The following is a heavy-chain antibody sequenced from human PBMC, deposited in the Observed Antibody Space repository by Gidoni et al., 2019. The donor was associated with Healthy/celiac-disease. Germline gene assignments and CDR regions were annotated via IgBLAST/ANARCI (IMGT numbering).Heavy chain of an antibody. V-gene: IGHV3-33*01. D-gene: IGHD3-9*01. CDR1: GFTFSSYG. J-gene: IGHJ3*02. CDR3: AREGITGYDAFDI. CDR2: IWYDGSNK. Sequence: QVQLVESGGGVVQPGRSLRLSCAASGFTFSSYGMHWVRQAPGKGLEWVAVIWYDGSNKYYADSVKGRFTISRDNSKNTLYLQMNSLRAEDTAVYYCAREGITGYDAFDIWGQGTMVTVSS.